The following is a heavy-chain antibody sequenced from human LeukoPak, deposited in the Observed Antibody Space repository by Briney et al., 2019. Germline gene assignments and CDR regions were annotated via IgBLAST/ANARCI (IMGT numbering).Heavy chain of an antibody. CDR3: ARDGEMATIYFDY. V-gene: IGHV1-69*04. CDR2: IIPIVGIA. CDR1: GGTFSSYA. D-gene: IGHD5-24*01. Sequence: AASVTVSFKASGGTFSSYALSWVRQAPGQGLEWMGTIIPIVGIANYAQKFQGRATITADKSTSTAYMELSSLRSEDTAVYYCARDGEMATIYFDYWGQGTLVTVSS. J-gene: IGHJ4*02.